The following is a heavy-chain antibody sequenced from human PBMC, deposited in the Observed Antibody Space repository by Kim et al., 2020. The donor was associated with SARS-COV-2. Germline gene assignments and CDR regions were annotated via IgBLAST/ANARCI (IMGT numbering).Heavy chain of an antibody. D-gene: IGHD5-12*01. V-gene: IGHV3-13*04. Sequence: GGSLRLSCAASGFTFSSYDMHWVRQATGKGLEWVSAIGTAGDTYYPGSVKGRFTISRENAKNSLYLQMNSLRAGDTAVYYCARGGRGDGYILIDYWGQGTLVTVSS. J-gene: IGHJ4*02. CDR3: ARGGRGDGYILIDY. CDR2: IGTAGDT. CDR1: GFTFSSYD.